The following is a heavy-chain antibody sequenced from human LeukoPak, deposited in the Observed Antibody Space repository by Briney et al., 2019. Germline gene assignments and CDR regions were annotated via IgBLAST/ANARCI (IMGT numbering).Heavy chain of an antibody. CDR3: ARDSPGYGAYVS. CDR1: GFTFSTYW. D-gene: IGHD5-12*01. Sequence: GGSLRLSCAASGFTFSTYWMTWVRQAPGRGVEWVANIKEDGSREYSVDSVKGRFTISRDNAKNSLYLQMDRLTAEDTAVYYCARDSPGYGAYVSWGQGTLVSVSS. CDR2: IKEDGSRE. J-gene: IGHJ1*01. V-gene: IGHV3-7*01.